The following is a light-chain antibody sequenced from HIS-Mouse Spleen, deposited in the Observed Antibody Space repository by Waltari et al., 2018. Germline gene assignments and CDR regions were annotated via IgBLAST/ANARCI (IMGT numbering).Light chain of an antibody. J-gene: IGLJ1*01. Sequence: QSALTQPRSVSGSPGQSVTISCTGTSSDVGGYNYVSWYQQHPGKAPKLLIYDVSKRPSGVPDRVSGSRSGNTAALTISGRQAEDEADYYCCSYAGSYTDVFGTGTKVTVL. CDR1: SSDVGGYNY. V-gene: IGLV2-11*01. CDR3: CSYAGSYTDV. CDR2: DVS.